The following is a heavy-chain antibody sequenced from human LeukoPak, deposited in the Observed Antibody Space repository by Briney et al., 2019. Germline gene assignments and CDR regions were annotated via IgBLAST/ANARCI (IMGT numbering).Heavy chain of an antibody. D-gene: IGHD2-2*01. CDR2: SSGSGSTI. V-gene: IGHV3-48*04. CDR3: ARDCSSTTCLDF. Sequence: GGSLRLSCAASGFTFSSYWMSWVRQAPGKGLEWVSDSSGSGSTIYYADSVKGRFTISRDNAKNSLYLQMNSLRAEDTAVYYCARDCSSTTCLDFWGQGTLVTVSS. J-gene: IGHJ4*02. CDR1: GFTFSSYW.